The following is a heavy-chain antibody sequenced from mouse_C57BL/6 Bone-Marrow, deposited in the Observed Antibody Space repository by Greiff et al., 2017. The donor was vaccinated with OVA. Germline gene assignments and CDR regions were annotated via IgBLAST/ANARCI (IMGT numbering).Heavy chain of an antibody. CDR3: ARRNGDYFDY. CDR2: ISSGSSTI. CDR1: GFTFSDYG. Sequence: EVQLQESGGGLVKPGGSLKLSCAASGFTFSDYGMHWVRQAPEQGLEWVAYISSGSSTIYYADTVKGRFTISRDNAKHTRFLQMTSLRSEDRAMYYCARRNGDYFDYWGQGTTLTVSS. V-gene: IGHV5-17*01. J-gene: IGHJ2*01.